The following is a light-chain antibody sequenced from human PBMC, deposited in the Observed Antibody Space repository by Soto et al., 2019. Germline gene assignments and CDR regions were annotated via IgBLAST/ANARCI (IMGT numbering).Light chain of an antibody. CDR1: RSNIGGHD. CDR2: ENN. CDR3: GTWDSSLSAGV. J-gene: IGLJ3*02. Sequence: QSVLTQPPSVSAAPGQKVTISCSGGRSNIGGHDVSWYKQLPGTAPKLLMSENNKRPSGIPDRFSGSKSGTSATLGITGLQTGDEADYYCGTWDSSLSAGVFGGGTQLTVL. V-gene: IGLV1-51*02.